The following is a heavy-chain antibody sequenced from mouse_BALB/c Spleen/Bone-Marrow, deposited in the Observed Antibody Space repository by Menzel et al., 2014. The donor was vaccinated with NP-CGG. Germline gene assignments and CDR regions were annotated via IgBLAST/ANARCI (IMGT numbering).Heavy chain of an antibody. D-gene: IGHD4-1*01. J-gene: IGHJ3*01. CDR2: ITNGGGNT. CDR1: GFTFSGYT. CDR3: TTLTGTSY. V-gene: IGHV5-12-2*01. Sequence: EVKVEESGGGLVQPGGSLKLSCAASGFTFSGYTMSWVRQTPEKSPEWVAFITNGGGNTYYPDTVKGRFTISRDNAKNTLYLQMSSLKSEDTAIYYCTTLTGTSYWGQGTLVTVSA.